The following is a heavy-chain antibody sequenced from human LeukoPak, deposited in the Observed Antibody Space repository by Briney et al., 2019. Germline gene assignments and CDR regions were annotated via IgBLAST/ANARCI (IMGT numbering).Heavy chain of an antibody. CDR1: GYTFTSYG. V-gene: IGHV1-18*01. Sequence: ASVKVSCKASGYTFTSYGISWVRQAPGQGLEWMGWISAYNGNTNYAQKLQGRVTMTTDTSTSTAYMELRGLRSDDTAVYYCARDPDYGDPSDWFDPWGQGTLVTVSS. D-gene: IGHD4-17*01. J-gene: IGHJ5*02. CDR3: ARDPDYGDPSDWFDP. CDR2: ISAYNGNT.